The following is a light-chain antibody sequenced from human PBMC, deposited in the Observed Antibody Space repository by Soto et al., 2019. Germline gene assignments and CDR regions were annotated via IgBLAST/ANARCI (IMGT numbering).Light chain of an antibody. CDR1: QSVSSSY. CDR3: QQYNNWPPFT. J-gene: IGKJ3*01. V-gene: IGKV3-20*01. CDR2: GAS. Sequence: EIVLTQSPCTLSLSQGERATLSCRAIQSVSSSYLAWYQRKPGQAPRLLIHGASTRAAGISDRFSGSGSGTDFTLTISSLQSEDFAVYYCQQYNNWPPFTFGPGTKVDIK.